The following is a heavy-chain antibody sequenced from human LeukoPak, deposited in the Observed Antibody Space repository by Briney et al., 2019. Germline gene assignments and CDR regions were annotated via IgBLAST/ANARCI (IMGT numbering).Heavy chain of an antibody. CDR3: ARTVVVPAADLGYMDV. D-gene: IGHD2-2*01. J-gene: IGHJ6*03. CDR1: GGSISSGGYY. V-gene: IGHV4-31*03. CDR2: IYYSGST. Sequence: SETLSLTCTVSGGSISSGGYYWSWIRQHPGKGLEWIGYIYYSGSTYYNPSLKSRVTISVDTSKNQFSLKLSSVTAADTGVYYCARTVVVPAADLGYMDVWGKGTTVTVSS.